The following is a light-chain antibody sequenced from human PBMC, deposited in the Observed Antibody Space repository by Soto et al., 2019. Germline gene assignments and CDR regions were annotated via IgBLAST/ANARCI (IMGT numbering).Light chain of an antibody. CDR1: QSVSSSD. J-gene: IGKJ3*01. CDR2: GAS. CDR3: QQYGSSPFT. V-gene: IGKV3-20*01. Sequence: ESVLTQSPGTLSMSPGERATLSCRASQSVSSSDSAWYQQKPGQAPRLLISGASSRATGIPDRFSGSGSGTDFTLTISRLEPEDFAVYYCQQYGSSPFTFGPGTKVDIK.